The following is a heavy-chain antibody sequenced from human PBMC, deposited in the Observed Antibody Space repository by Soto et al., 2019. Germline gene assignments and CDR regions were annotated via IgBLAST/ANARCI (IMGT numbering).Heavy chain of an antibody. CDR1: GYTFTTYA. CDR2: INAGGGDT. Sequence: ASVKVSCKTSGYTFTTYAMHWVRQAPGQRLEWMGWINAGGGDTKYSQRFQGRVTISRDTSASTVYMELSSLTPEDTAVYYCARGRVVRGVKTSVPHDFWGQGTLVTVS. V-gene: IGHV1-3*01. J-gene: IGHJ4*02. CDR3: ARGRVVRGVKTSVPHDF. D-gene: IGHD3-10*01.